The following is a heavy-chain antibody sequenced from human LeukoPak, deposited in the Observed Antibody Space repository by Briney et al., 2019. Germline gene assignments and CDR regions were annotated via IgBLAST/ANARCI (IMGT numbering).Heavy chain of an antibody. CDR2: RNQDGSEK. J-gene: IGHJ6*03. V-gene: IGHV3-7*01. CDR3: ARVRIIAAAVNYYYYMDV. CDR1: GFTFSSYC. Sequence: GGSLRLSCAASGFTFSSYCMSWVRQAPWKGLEWVANRNQDGSEKYYVDSVKGRFTISRDNAKNSLYLQMNSLRAEDTAVYYCARVRIIAAAVNYYYYMDVWGKGTTVTVSS. D-gene: IGHD6-13*01.